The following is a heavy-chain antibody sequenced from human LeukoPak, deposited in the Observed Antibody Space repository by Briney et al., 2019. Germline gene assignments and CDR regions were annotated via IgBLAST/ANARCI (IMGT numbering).Heavy chain of an antibody. CDR2: INPSGGST. CDR1: GYTFTTYY. V-gene: IGHV1-46*01. Sequence: ASMKVSCKASGYTFTTYYIHWVRQAPGQGLEWMGMINPSGGSTTYPQKFEGRLTMTRDMSTSTVYMELSSLRSEDTAIYYCAGLPAYYYDTSGFYFDYWGQGSLVTVSS. D-gene: IGHD3-22*01. CDR3: AGLPAYYYDTSGFYFDY. J-gene: IGHJ4*02.